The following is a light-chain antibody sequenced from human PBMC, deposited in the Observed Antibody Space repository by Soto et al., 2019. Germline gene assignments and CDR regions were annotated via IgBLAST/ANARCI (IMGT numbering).Light chain of an antibody. Sequence: DIVMTQSPDSLAVSLGERATINCKSSQTVSNNKNYLAWYQQKPGQPPKLLISWGSTRESGVPDRFTGSGSGTEFTLTISSLQADDVAVYYCQQSYASPLTFGPGTRVDIK. CDR3: QQSYASPLT. V-gene: IGKV4-1*01. CDR2: WGS. CDR1: QTVSNNKNY. J-gene: IGKJ3*01.